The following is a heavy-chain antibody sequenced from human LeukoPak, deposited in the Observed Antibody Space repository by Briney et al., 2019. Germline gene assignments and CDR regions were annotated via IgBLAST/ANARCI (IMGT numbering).Heavy chain of an antibody. D-gene: IGHD3-9*01. CDR3: ARDNYDILTGYLTNYFDY. CDR1: GFTFSSYE. Sequence: GGSLRLSCAASGFTFSSYEMNWFRQAPGKGLEWVSYISSSGSTIYYADSVKGRFTISRDNAKNSLYLQMNSLRAEDTAVYYCARDNYDILTGYLTNYFDYWGQGTLVTVSS. CDR2: ISSSGSTI. J-gene: IGHJ4*02. V-gene: IGHV3-48*03.